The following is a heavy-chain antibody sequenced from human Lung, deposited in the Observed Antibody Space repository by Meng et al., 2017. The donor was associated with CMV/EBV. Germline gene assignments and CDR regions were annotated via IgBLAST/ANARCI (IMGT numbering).Heavy chain of an antibody. CDR3: ARASGYFDV. CDR1: GFTFGSYM. CDR2: ISASSGDM. Sequence: GGSXRLSCAASGFTFGSYMMNWVRQVPGKGLEWVSSISASSGDMYYVDSVKGRFTISRDNAQETLYLQMNSLRAEDTAVYYCARASGYFDVWGRGTLVTVSS. J-gene: IGHJ2*01. V-gene: IGHV3-21*04.